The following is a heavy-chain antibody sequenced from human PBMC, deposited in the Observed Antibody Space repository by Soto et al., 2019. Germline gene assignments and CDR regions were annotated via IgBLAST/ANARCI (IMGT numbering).Heavy chain of an antibody. V-gene: IGHV3-23*01. Sequence: EVQLLESGGGLVQPGGSLRLSCEASGLTFSNYARSWVRQAQGKGLGGVSAISGGGAAPSYVDSVKGRFTISRDNIKITLYLQMNNLRAEDTGVYYCAKDLRYNWNPAAPGGLDYWGQGILVTVSS. CDR2: ISGGGAAP. J-gene: IGHJ4*02. CDR1: GLTFSNYA. CDR3: AKDLRYNWNPAAPGGLDY. D-gene: IGHD1-20*01.